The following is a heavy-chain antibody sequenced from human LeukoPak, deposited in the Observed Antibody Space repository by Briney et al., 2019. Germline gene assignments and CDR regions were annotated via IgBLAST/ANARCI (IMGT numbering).Heavy chain of an antibody. D-gene: IGHD3-22*01. CDR3: VSDSSGYPDY. Sequence: GASVKVSCKASGYTFTSYGISWVRQAPGQGLEWMGWISAYNGNTNYAQKLQGRVTMTTDTSTSTAYMELSSLRSEDTAVYYCVSDSSGYPDYWGQGTLVTVSS. V-gene: IGHV1-18*01. CDR1: GYTFTSYG. J-gene: IGHJ4*02. CDR2: ISAYNGNT.